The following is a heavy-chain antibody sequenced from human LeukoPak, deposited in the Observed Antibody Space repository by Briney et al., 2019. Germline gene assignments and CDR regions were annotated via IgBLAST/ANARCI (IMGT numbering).Heavy chain of an antibody. J-gene: IGHJ4*02. CDR1: GYIFKTYG. V-gene: IGHV1-18*01. CDR3: ARSPFYSDDSGFVDY. Sequence: ASVKVSCKASGYIFKTYGISWVRQAPGQGLEWMGWVSAYNGRTNYAQNLQGRVTMTTDTSATTAYMDLRSLRSDDTAVYYCARSPFYSDDSGFVDYWGQGTLVTVSS. D-gene: IGHD3-22*01. CDR2: VSAYNGRT.